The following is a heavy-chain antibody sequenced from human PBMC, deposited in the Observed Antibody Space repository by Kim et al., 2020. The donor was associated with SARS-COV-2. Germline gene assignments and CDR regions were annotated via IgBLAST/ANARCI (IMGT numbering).Heavy chain of an antibody. J-gene: IGHJ6*02. CDR3: ARDSSLADILTGRTRGYYYYGMDV. CDR2: IYYSGST. CDR1: GGSISSSSYY. D-gene: IGHD3-9*01. Sequence: SETLSLTCTVSGGSISSSSYYWGWIRQPPGKGLEWIGSIYYSGSTYYNPSLKSRVTISVDTSKNQFSLKLSSVTAADTAVYYCARDSSLADILTGRTRGYYYYGMDVWGQGTTVTVSS. V-gene: IGHV4-39*07.